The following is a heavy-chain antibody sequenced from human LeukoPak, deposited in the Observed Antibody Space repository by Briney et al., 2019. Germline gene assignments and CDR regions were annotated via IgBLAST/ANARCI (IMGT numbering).Heavy chain of an antibody. J-gene: IGHJ4*02. CDR2: IYHSGST. V-gene: IGHV4-4*02. CDR3: ARVGERDGYNFDY. CDR1: GGSISSSNW. Sequence: SETLSLTCAVSGGSISSSNWWSWVRQPPGKGLEWIGEIYHSGSTNYNPSLKSRVTISVDKSKNQFSLKLSSVTAADTAVYYCARVGERDGYNFDYWGQGTLVTVSS. D-gene: IGHD5-24*01.